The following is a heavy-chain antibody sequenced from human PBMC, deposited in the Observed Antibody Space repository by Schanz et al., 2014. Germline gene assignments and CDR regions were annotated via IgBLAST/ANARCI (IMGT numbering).Heavy chain of an antibody. CDR2: IIPILGIA. CDR1: GGTFNSYT. D-gene: IGHD2-2*02. J-gene: IGHJ6*03. CDR3: AGTYCSSTSCYTGYYYMDV. V-gene: IGHV1-69*02. Sequence: QVQLVQSGAEVKKPGSSMKVSCKASGGTFNSYTINWVRQAPGQGLEWMGRIIPILGIANYAQKFQGRVTITADRSTITAYMELSSLRSEDTAVYYCAGTYCSSTSCYTGYYYMDVWGKGTTVTVSS.